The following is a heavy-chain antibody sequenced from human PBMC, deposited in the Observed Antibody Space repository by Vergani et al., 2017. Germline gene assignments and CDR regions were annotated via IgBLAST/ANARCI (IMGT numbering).Heavy chain of an antibody. Sequence: QVQLQESGPGLVKPSQTLSLTCTVSGGSISSGSYYWSWIRQPAGKGLEWIGRIYTSGSTNYNPSLKSRVTISVDTSKNQFSLKLSSVTAADTAVYYCARTNITFRVPADAFDIWGQGTMVTVSS. CDR1: GGSISSGSYY. D-gene: IGHD2-2*01. V-gene: IGHV4-61*02. CDR2: IYTSGST. CDR3: ARTNITFRVPADAFDI. J-gene: IGHJ3*02.